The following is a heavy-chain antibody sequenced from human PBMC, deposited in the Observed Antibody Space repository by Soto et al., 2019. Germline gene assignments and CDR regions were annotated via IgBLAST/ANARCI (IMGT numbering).Heavy chain of an antibody. CDR3: ARALGTAFDI. CDR1: GFTFSSYS. J-gene: IGHJ3*02. Sequence: HPGGALRLSCAGSGFTFSSYSMNWVRQAPGKGLEWVSDISSSGSTIYYADSGKGRYTVSRDNAKNALYLQMNSLRAEDTAVYYCARALGTAFDIWGQGTMVTVSS. CDR2: ISSSGSTI. V-gene: IGHV3-48*04.